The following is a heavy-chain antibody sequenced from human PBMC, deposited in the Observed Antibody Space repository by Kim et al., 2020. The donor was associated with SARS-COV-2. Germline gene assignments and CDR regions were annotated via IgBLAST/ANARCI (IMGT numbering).Heavy chain of an antibody. D-gene: IGHD4-4*01. CDR2: T. V-gene: IGHV4-31*02. Sequence: TDDNPSLKGRLTMSLDTSKNQFSLRLSSVTAADTAVYYCVRGRIDYSCDYWGQGILVTVSS. J-gene: IGHJ4*02. CDR3: VRGRIDYSCDY.